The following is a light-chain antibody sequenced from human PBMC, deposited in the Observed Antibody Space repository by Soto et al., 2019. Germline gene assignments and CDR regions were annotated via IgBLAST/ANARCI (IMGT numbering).Light chain of an antibody. CDR2: GVS. CDR3: QLYFSSPLT. CDR1: QSVSSNY. V-gene: IGKV3-20*01. J-gene: IGKJ4*01. Sequence: EVVLTQSPGTLSLSPGESATLSCRASQSVSSNYLAWYQQKPGQAPRLLIYGVSTRATGIPDRFSGSGSGTDFSLTISRLEPEDFALYYRQLYFSSPLTFGGVTKVDIK.